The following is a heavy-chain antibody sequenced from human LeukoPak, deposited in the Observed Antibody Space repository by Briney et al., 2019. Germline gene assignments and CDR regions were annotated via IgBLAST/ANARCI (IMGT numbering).Heavy chain of an antibody. J-gene: IGHJ4*02. Sequence: ASVKVSCKVSGYTLTELSMHWVRQAPGKGLEWMRGFDPEDGETIYAQKFQGRVTMTEDTSTDTAYMELSGLRSEDTAVYYCATGEAGIAVAGTGDYWGQGTLVTVSS. D-gene: IGHD6-19*01. CDR2: FDPEDGET. CDR1: GYTLTELS. V-gene: IGHV1-24*01. CDR3: ATGEAGIAVAGTGDY.